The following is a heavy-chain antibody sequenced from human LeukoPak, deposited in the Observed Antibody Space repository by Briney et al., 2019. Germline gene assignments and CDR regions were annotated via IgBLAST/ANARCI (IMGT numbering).Heavy chain of an antibody. J-gene: IGHJ4*02. V-gene: IGHV1-69*13. CDR1: GGTFSSYA. CDR3: ASCDSSGYYYPMDY. D-gene: IGHD3-22*01. Sequence: SVKVSCTASGGTFSSYAISWVRQAPGQGLEWMGGIIPIFGTANYAQKFQGRVTITADESTSTAYMELSSLRSEDTAVYYCASCDSSGYYYPMDYWGQGTLVTVSS. CDR2: IIPIFGTA.